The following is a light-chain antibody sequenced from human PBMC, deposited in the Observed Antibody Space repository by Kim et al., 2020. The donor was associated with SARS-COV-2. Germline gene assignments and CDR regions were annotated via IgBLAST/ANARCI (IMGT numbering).Light chain of an antibody. CDR1: NSNIGAGFD. V-gene: IGLV1-40*01. Sequence: QSVLTQPPSVSGAPGQRVTISCTGSNSNIGAGFDVHWYQQVPGTAPKLLISDNNNRPSGVPDRISTSKSDTSVSLAISGLQPEDEADYYCQSFDISLSGFVIFGGGTKLTVL. J-gene: IGLJ2*01. CDR2: DNN. CDR3: QSFDISLSGFVI.